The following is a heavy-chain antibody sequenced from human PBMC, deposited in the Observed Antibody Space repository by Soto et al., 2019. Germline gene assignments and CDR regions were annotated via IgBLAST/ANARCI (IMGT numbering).Heavy chain of an antibody. D-gene: IGHD6-13*01. CDR3: ASGLTGPGIRNCCYGMCG. CDR1: GGAFSDYA. J-gene: IGHJ6*02. V-gene: IGHV1-69*12. Sequence: QVQLVQSGAEVKKPGSSVKVSCKASGGAFSDYAFSWVRQAPGQGLEWLGGIMPIFRAPDYAQKFQGRVTITADAFTRTAYMESDRLSSADTAVYYCASGLTGPGIRNCCYGMCGWGRGTTVSVS. CDR2: IMPIFRAP.